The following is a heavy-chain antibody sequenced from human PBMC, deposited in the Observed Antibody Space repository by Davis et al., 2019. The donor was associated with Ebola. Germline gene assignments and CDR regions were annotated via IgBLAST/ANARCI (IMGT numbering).Heavy chain of an antibody. CDR1: GFTFSSYA. D-gene: IGHD6-13*01. Sequence: PGGSLRLSCAAPGFTFSSYAMSWVRQAPGKGLEWVAAFIGSGGSTYYADSVKGRFTIARDNSKNPLYLQMNSLRAEDTAVYYCAKDRAVGTAAAGTFLFDYWGQGTMVTVSS. J-gene: IGHJ4*02. CDR2: FIGSGGST. CDR3: AKDRAVGTAAAGTFLFDY. V-gene: IGHV3-23*01.